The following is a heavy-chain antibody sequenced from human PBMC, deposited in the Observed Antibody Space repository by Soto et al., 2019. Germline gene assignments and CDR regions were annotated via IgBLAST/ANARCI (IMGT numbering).Heavy chain of an antibody. D-gene: IGHD1-1*01. CDR3: VRDGTKTLRDWFDP. V-gene: IGHV4-4*07. CDR1: GASISGFY. CDR2: IYATGTT. J-gene: IGHJ5*02. Sequence: LSETLSLTCTVSGASISGFYWSWIRKSAGKGLEWIGRIYATGTTDYNPSLKSRVMMSVDTSKKQFSLKLRSVTAADTAVYYCVRDGTKTLRDWFDPWGQGISVTVSS.